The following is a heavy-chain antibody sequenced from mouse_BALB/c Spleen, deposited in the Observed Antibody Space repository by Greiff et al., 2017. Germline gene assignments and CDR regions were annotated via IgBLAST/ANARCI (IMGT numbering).Heavy chain of an antibody. J-gene: IGHJ4*01. Sequence: EVQGVESGGGLVQPGGSLKLSCAASGFTFSSYTMSWVRQTPEKRLEWVAYISNGGSSTYYPDTVKGRFTISRDNAKNTLYLQMSSLKSEDTAMYYCARQEYGNYRYAMDYWGQGTSVTVSS. CDR2: ISNGGSST. CDR1: GFTFSSYT. D-gene: IGHD2-1*01. V-gene: IGHV5-12-2*01. CDR3: ARQEYGNYRYAMDY.